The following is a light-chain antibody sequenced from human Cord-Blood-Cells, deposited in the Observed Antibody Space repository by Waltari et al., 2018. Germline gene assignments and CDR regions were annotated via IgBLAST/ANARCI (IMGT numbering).Light chain of an antibody. Sequence: DMQMTHSPTSLSASVADRVTITCRASQSISSYLNWYQQKPGKAPKLLIYAASSLESGVPSRFSGSGSGTDFTLTISSLQPEDFATYYCQQSYSTPFTFGGGTKVEIK. CDR2: AAS. CDR1: QSISSY. CDR3: QQSYSTPFT. V-gene: IGKV1-39*01. J-gene: IGKJ4*01.